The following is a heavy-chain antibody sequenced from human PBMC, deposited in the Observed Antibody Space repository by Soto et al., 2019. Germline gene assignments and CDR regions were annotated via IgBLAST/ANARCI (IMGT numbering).Heavy chain of an antibody. CDR3: AREATIAARLDS. CDR2: ISYSGST. CDR1: GDSISSHY. V-gene: IGHV4-59*11. Sequence: SETLSLTCSVSGDSISSHYWSWIRQPPGKGLEWIGYISYSGSTNYNPSLKSRVTIFVHTSENQLSLSLSSVTAADTAVYYCAREATIAARLDSWGQGTLVTVSS. D-gene: IGHD6-6*01. J-gene: IGHJ4*02.